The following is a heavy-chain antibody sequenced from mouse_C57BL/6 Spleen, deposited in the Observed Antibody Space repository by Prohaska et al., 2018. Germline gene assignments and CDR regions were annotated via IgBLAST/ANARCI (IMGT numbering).Heavy chain of an antibody. CDR3: ARYYDYDGYAMDY. D-gene: IGHD2-4*01. CDR1: GYTFTDYN. V-gene: IGHV1-22*01. Sequence: EVQLQQSGPELVKPGASVKMSCKASGYTFTDYNMHWVKQSHGKSLEWIGYINPNNGGTSYNQKFKGKATLTVNKSSSTAYMELRSLTSEDSAVYYCARYYDYDGYAMDYWGQGTSVTVSS. CDR2: INPNNGGT. J-gene: IGHJ4*01.